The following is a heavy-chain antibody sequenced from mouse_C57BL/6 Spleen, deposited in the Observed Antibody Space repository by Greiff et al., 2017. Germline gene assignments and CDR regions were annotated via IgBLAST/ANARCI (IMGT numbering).Heavy chain of an antibody. J-gene: IGHJ3*01. CDR1: GYTFTSYW. CDR3: ARSGYDYDVAWFAY. V-gene: IGHV1-52*01. D-gene: IGHD2-4*01. CDR2: IDPSDSET. Sequence: QVQLQQPGAELVRPGSSVKLSCKASGYTFTSYWMHWVKQRPIQGLEWIGNIDPSDSETHYNQKFKDKATFTVDKSSSTAYMQLSSLTSEDSAVYYCARSGYDYDVAWFAYWGQGTLVTVSA.